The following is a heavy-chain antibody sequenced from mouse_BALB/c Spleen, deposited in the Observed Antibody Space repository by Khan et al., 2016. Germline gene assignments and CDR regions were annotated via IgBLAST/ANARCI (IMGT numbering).Heavy chain of an antibody. Sequence: EVQLQESGAELVRPGALVKLSCKASGFNIKDYYMHWVKQRPEQGLEWIGWIDPENGNTIYDPKFQGKASLTAETSSNTAYLQLSSLTSEDTAVYYCALYYYGSSEYYFDYWGQGTTLTVSS. J-gene: IGHJ2*01. CDR1: GFNIKDYY. CDR3: ALYYYGSSEYYFDY. V-gene: IGHV14-1*02. CDR2: IDPENGNT. D-gene: IGHD1-1*01.